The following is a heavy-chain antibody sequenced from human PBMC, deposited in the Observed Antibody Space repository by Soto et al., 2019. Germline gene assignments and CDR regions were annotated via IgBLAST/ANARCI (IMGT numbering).Heavy chain of an antibody. CDR3: ARDEAAAGRSDYYYGMDV. J-gene: IGHJ6*02. D-gene: IGHD6-13*01. CDR1: GGTFSSYA. V-gene: IGHV1-69*13. Sequence: VAAVKVSCKASGGTFSSYAISWVRQAPGQGLEWMGGIIPIFGTANYAQKFQGRVTITADESTSTAYMELSSLRSEDTAVYYCARDEAAAGRSDYYYGMDVWGQGTTVTVSS. CDR2: IIPIFGTA.